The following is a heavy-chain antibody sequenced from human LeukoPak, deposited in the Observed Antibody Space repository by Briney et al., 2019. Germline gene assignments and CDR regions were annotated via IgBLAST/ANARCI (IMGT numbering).Heavy chain of an antibody. D-gene: IGHD3-9*01. Sequence: GSLRLSCAASGFTFSSYGMHWVRQAPGKGLEWVAFIRYDGSNKYYADSVKGRFTISRDNSKNTLYLQTNSLRAEDTAVYYCAKDAYFDWLFDYWGQGTLVTVSS. J-gene: IGHJ4*02. CDR1: GFTFSSYG. CDR2: IRYDGSNK. CDR3: AKDAYFDWLFDY. V-gene: IGHV3-30*02.